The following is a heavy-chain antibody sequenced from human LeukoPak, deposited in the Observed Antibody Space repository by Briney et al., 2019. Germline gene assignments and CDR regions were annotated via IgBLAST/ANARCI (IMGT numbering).Heavy chain of an antibody. CDR2: ISSSGSTI. CDR3: ARDALQWLLLRYAFDV. Sequence: GGSLRLSCAASGFTFSDYYMSWIRQAPGKGLEWVSYISSSGSTIYYADSVKGRFTISRDNAKNSLYLQMNSLRAEDTAVYYCARDALQWLLLRYAFDVWGQGTMVTVSS. V-gene: IGHV3-11*04. D-gene: IGHD3-22*01. J-gene: IGHJ3*01. CDR1: GFTFSDYY.